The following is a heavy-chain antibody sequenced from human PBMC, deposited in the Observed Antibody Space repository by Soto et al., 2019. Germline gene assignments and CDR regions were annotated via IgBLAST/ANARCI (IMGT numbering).Heavy chain of an antibody. V-gene: IGHV4-39*01. CDR2: IHDRGST. Sequence: QLQLQESGPGLVKPSETLSLSCSVSGAAISRDFYYWGWIRQPPGKGLEWIGSIHDRGSTYHNPSLKSRVTITVDTSTNQFSLNLTSVTAADTAVYYCARHSRDGYTPWDYWGQGTLVTVSS. CDR1: GAAISRDFYY. D-gene: IGHD5-12*01. CDR3: ARHSRDGYTPWDY. J-gene: IGHJ4*02.